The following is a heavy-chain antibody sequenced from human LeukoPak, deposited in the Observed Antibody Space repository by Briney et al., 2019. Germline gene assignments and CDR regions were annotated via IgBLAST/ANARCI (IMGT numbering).Heavy chain of an antibody. V-gene: IGHV3-64*01. CDR2: ISSNGGST. CDR3: ARVGYGDYDY. J-gene: IGHJ4*02. Sequence: GGSLRPSCAASGFTFSSYAMSWVRQAPGKGLEYVSAISSNGGSTYYANSVKGRFTISRDNSKNTLYLQMGSLRAEDMAVYYCARVGYGDYDYWGQGTLVTVSS. D-gene: IGHD4-17*01. CDR1: GFTFSSYA.